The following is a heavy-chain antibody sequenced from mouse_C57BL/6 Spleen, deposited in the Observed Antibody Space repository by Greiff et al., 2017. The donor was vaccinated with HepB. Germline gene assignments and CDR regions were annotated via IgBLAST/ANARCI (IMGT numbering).Heavy chain of an antibody. CDR2: IYPRSGNT. V-gene: IGHV1-81*01. CDR1: GYTFTSYG. J-gene: IGHJ2*01. Sequence: QVQLQQSGAELARPGASVKLSCKASGYTFTSYGISWVKQSTGQGLEWIGEIYPRSGNTYYNEKFKGKATLTADKSSSTAYMELRSLTSEDSAVYFCARERENYSNYVGYFDYWGQGTTLTVSS. CDR3: ARERENYSNYVGYFDY. D-gene: IGHD2-5*01.